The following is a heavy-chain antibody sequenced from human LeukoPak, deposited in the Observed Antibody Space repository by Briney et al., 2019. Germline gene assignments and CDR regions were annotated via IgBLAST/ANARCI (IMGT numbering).Heavy chain of an antibody. CDR2: ISGSGDST. D-gene: IGHD5-12*01. J-gene: IGHJ4*02. CDR1: GFTFSSYA. Sequence: PGGSLRLSCAASGFTFSSYAMSWVRQAPGKGLEWVSAISGSGDSTDYADSVKGRFTISRDNSKNTLYVQMNSLRAEDTAVYYCAKDLGYNIVVENDYWGQGTLVTVSS. V-gene: IGHV3-23*01. CDR3: AKDLGYNIVVENDY.